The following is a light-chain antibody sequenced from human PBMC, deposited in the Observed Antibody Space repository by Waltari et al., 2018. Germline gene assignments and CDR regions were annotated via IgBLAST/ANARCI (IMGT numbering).Light chain of an antibody. Sequence: EIVMTQSPATLSVSPGERATVSCRASQSVSSNLAWYQQKVGQAPRLLIYGASTRATGIPTRFSGSGSVTEFTLTISSMQSEDFAVYHCQQYNNWPRTFGQGTKVEIK. V-gene: IGKV3-15*01. CDR1: QSVSSN. J-gene: IGKJ1*01. CDR2: GAS. CDR3: QQYNNWPRT.